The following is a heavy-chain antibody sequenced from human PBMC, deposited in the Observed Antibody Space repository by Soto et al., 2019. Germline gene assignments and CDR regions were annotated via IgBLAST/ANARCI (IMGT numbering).Heavy chain of an antibody. V-gene: IGHV1-18*04. Sequence: GASVKVSCKASGYTFTSYGISWVRQAPGQGLEWMGWISAYNGNTNYAQKLQGRVTMTTDTSTSTAYMELRSLRSDDTAVYYCARDAPYYDFWSGYYSLDYWGQGTLVTVSS. D-gene: IGHD3-3*01. CDR3: ARDAPYYDFWSGYYSLDY. J-gene: IGHJ4*02. CDR2: ISAYNGNT. CDR1: GYTFTSYG.